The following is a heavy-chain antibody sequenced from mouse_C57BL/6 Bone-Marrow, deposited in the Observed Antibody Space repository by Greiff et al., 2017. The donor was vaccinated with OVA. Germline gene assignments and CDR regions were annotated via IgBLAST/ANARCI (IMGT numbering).Heavy chain of an antibody. CDR3: ASLWYFDV. V-gene: IGHV1-4*01. CDR2: INPSSGYT. CDR1: GYTFTSYT. J-gene: IGHJ1*03. Sequence: VQLVESGAELARPGASVKMSCKASGYTFTSYTMHWVKQRPGQGLEWIGYINPSSGYTKYNQKFKDKATLTADKSSSTAYMQLSSLTSEDSAVYYCASLWYFDVWGTGTTVTVSS.